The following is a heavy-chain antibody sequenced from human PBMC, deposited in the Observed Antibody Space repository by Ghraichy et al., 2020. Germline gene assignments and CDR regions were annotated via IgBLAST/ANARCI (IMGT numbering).Heavy chain of an antibody. CDR2: INPNSGGT. CDR1: GDTFTGYY. D-gene: IGHD3-10*01. Sequence: ASVKVSCKASGDTFTGYYMHWVRQAPGQGLEWMGWINPNSGGTNYAQKFQGWVTMTRDTSISTAYLELSRLRSDDTAVYYCARAALGPGSYSDLFDYWGRETLLTVSS. V-gene: IGHV1-2*04. J-gene: IGHJ4*02. CDR3: ARAALGPGSYSDLFDY.